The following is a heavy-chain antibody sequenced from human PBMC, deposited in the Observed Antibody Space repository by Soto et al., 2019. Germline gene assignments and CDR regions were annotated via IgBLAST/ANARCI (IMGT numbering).Heavy chain of an antibody. Sequence: SXKVSFKASGYTXTNFGISLVRQAPGQGLEWMGWISPYNGHTHYTQRFQGRVTMTTESSTTTAFIDLRSLRSYDTAVYYCAREDFGDKIDYWGQGTLGTVSS. D-gene: IGHD3-10*01. CDR3: AREDFGDKIDY. CDR2: ISPYNGHT. J-gene: IGHJ4*02. V-gene: IGHV1-18*01. CDR1: GYTXTNFG.